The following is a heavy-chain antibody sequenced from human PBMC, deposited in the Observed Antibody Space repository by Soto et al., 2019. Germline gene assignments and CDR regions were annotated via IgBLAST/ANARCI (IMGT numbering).Heavy chain of an antibody. CDR3: ARARFSEGVAATYYYAMYL. J-gene: IGHJ6*02. V-gene: IGHV1-8*03. CDR1: GYTVSIYV. D-gene: IGHD6-19*01. CDR2: MNPNTGYA. Sequence: GASVKVSSAASGYTVSIYVVDGVRQATGQGLEWMGWMNPNTGYATNAQKFQGRVTITRNESTSTAYMELSSLRSEDTAVYYCARARFSEGVAATYYYAMYLRAQGTTLTISS.